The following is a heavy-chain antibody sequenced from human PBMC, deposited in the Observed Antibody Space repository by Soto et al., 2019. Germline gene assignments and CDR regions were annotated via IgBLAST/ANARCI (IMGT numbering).Heavy chain of an antibody. D-gene: IGHD4-4*01. CDR1: GNTVPNYA. Sequence: GASVKVSCKASGNTVPNYAIHWVRQAPGQRLDWMGWINGGNGNTYYSEHFQGRVTFTRDTSAGTVYMQLSSLTSEDTAVYYCASSYSNYALIDYYYYGMDVWGQGTTVTVSS. V-gene: IGHV1-3*01. J-gene: IGHJ6*02. CDR3: ASSYSNYALIDYYYYGMDV. CDR2: INGGNGNT.